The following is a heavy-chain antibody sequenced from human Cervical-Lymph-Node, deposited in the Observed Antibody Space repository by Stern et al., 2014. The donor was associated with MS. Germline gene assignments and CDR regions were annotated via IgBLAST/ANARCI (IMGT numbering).Heavy chain of an antibody. CDR3: ARGDSEAPIYYFDY. Sequence: LQLVQSGAEVKKPGSSVKVSCQTSGGTFNTFAIGWVRQAPGQGLELMGGITPLFDATNYAQKFQGRLTITADESTRTVYMELSSLRFDDTAMYYCARGDSEAPIYYFDYWGQGTLVTVSS. CDR1: GGTFNTFA. V-gene: IGHV1-69*01. CDR2: ITPLFDAT. J-gene: IGHJ4*02. D-gene: IGHD2-21*01.